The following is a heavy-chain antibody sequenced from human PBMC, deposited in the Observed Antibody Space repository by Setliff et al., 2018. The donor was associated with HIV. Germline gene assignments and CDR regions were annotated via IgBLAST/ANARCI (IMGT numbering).Heavy chain of an antibody. V-gene: IGHV1-2*02. D-gene: IGHD6-13*01. CDR3: ARRVAAAGRGYFDL. J-gene: IGHJ4*02. CDR2: INPDSGGT. CDR1: GYTFTGYY. Sequence: ASVKVSCKASGYTFTGYYVHWMRQAPGQGLEWVGWINPDSGGTNYAQKFQGRVTIARVTSLSTAYMELSRLRSDDTAVYYCARRVAAAGRGYFDLWGQGTLVTVSS.